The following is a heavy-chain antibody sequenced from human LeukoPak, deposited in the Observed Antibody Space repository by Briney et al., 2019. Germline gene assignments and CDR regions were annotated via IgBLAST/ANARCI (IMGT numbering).Heavy chain of an antibody. D-gene: IGHD6-13*01. CDR1: GGPISSYY. J-gene: IGHJ3*02. CDR2: VSYRGTT. Sequence: SETLSLTCTVFGGPISSYYWNWIRQPPGKGLEWIGYVSYRGTTNYNPSLKSRVTISVDTSKNQFSLKLSSVTAADTAVYYCARPYSSNWYDAFHIWGQGPMVTVSS. V-gene: IGHV4-59*01. CDR3: ARPYSSNWYDAFHI.